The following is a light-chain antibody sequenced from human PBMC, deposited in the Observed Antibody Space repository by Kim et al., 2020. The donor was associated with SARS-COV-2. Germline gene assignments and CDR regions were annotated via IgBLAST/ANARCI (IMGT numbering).Light chain of an antibody. Sequence: QSVLTQSPSASATPGQRVTISCSGATSNIGSNWVYWYQHLPGTAPKLLIHSNTQRPSGVPYRISGSKSGTSASLAISGLRSEDEGDYYCASWDDSLSSWVFGGGTQLTVL. CDR2: SNT. J-gene: IGLJ3*02. CDR3: ASWDDSLSSWV. CDR1: TSNIGSNW. V-gene: IGLV1-47*02.